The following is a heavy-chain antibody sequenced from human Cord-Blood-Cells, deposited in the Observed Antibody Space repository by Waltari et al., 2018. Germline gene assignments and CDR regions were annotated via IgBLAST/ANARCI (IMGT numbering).Heavy chain of an antibody. V-gene: IGHV4-34*01. CDR1: GGSFSGYY. D-gene: IGHD6-13*01. CDR2: INHSGST. Sequence: QVQLQQWGAGLLQPSETLSLTCAVYGGSFSGYYLSWIRQPPGKGLEWIGEINHSGSTNYNPSLKSRVTISVDTSKNQFSLKLSSVTAADTAVYYCARGIAAADPSNWFDPWGQGTLVTVSS. CDR3: ARGIAAADPSNWFDP. J-gene: IGHJ5*02.